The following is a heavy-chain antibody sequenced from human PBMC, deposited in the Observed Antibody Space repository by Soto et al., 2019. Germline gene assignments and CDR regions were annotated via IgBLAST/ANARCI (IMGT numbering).Heavy chain of an antibody. J-gene: IGHJ3*02. V-gene: IGHV4-39*01. CDR1: GGSISSSSYY. CDR3: ARRGYYAISAFDI. CDR2: IYYSGST. D-gene: IGHD2-8*01. Sequence: QLQLQESGPGLVKPSETLSLTCTVSGGSISSSSYYWGWIRQPPGKGLEWIGSIYYSGSTYYNPSLKSRVTLAVDTSKHQFSLKLSSVTAADTAVYYCARRGYYAISAFDIWGQGTMVTVSS.